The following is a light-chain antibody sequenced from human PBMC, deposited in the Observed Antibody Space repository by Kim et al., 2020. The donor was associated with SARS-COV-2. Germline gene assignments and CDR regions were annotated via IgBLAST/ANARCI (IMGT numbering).Light chain of an antibody. J-gene: IGKJ1*01. CDR1: QDIRND. V-gene: IGKV1-6*01. CDR2: GAS. CDR3: LQDYSYPRT. Sequence: AIQMTQSPSSLSASVGDRVTITCRASQDIRNDLGWYQHKSGQAPKVLIYGASTLQSGVPSRFSGSGSGTDFTLTISSLQPEDFATYYCLQDYSYPRTFGQGTKVEI.